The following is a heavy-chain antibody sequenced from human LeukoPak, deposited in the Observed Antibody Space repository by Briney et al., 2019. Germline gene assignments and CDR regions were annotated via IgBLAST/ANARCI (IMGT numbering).Heavy chain of an antibody. J-gene: IGHJ4*02. D-gene: IGHD3-10*01. CDR3: ARVRQPREFLYTVFDY. Sequence: DSVKGRFTISRDNSKNTLYLQMNSLRVEDTAVYYCARVRQPREFLYTVFDYWGQGTLVTVSS. V-gene: IGHV3-30*01.